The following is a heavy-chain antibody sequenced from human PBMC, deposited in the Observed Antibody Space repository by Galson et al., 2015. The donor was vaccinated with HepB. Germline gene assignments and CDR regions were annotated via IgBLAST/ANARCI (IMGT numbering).Heavy chain of an antibody. CDR1: GFTLGEYA. Sequence: SLRLSCAASGFTLGEYAMPWVRQAPGKGLAWVGFIRSKVYGGTLEYAASVKGRFTISRDDSKSIAYLIMNSLTSEDTAVYYCAVTTYYYYGMDVWGQGTTVTVSS. D-gene: IGHD4-17*01. V-gene: IGHV3-49*04. CDR2: IRSKVYGGTL. J-gene: IGHJ6*02. CDR3: AVTTYYYYGMDV.